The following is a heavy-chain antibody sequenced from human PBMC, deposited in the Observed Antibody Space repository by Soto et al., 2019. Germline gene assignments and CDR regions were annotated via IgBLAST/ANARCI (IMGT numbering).Heavy chain of an antibody. Sequence: PSETLSLTCAVYGGSFSGYYWSWIRQPPGKGLEWIGEINHSGSTNYNPSLKSRVTISVVTSMNQFSLKLSSVTAADTAVYYCARGEEYGISCGQSHLSDWGQGPLVTVSS. CDR2: INHSGST. J-gene: IGHJ4*02. V-gene: IGHV4-34*01. CDR3: ARGEEYGISCGQSHLSD. CDR1: GGSFSGYY. D-gene: IGHD6-6*01.